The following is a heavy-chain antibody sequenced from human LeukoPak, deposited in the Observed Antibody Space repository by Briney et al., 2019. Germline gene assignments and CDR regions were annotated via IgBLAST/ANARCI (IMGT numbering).Heavy chain of an antibody. Sequence: ASVKVSCKASGYTFTNYDINWVRQATGQGLEWMGWMNPDNLNTGYAQKFQGRVTMTRNTSISTAYMELSSLRSEDTAVYYCARGAFLPQYSRNFDPWGQGTLVTVPS. CDR1: GYTFTNYD. CDR2: MNPDNLNT. V-gene: IGHV1-8*01. J-gene: IGHJ5*02. CDR3: ARGAFLPQYSRNFDP. D-gene: IGHD3-22*01.